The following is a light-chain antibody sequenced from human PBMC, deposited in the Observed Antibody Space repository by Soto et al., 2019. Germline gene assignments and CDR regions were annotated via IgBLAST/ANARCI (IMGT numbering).Light chain of an antibody. V-gene: IGLV2-14*01. Sequence: QSVLTQPASVSGSPGQSITISCTGTSSDVGGYNYVSWYQQHPDKAPKVMIYDVSSLPSGVSNRFSGSKSGNMASLTISGLQAEDEADYYCSSYRSGSTHYVFGTGTRSPS. J-gene: IGLJ1*01. CDR2: DVS. CDR3: SSYRSGSTHYV. CDR1: SSDVGGYNY.